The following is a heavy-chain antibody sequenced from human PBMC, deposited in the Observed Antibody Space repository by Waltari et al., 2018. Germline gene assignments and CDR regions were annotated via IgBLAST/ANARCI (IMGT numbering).Heavy chain of an antibody. V-gene: IGHV3-74*01. CDR3: AKVAPRTYRSPVPGRDYYYGMDV. D-gene: IGHD6-13*01. CDR1: GFTFSRFW. Sequence: EVRLVESGGGLVQPGESLRLSCAASGFTFSRFWMHWVRQAPGRGLVWVERIDSDGTSERYVDSVKGRFTIARDNAKNTLYLQMKRLRVEDTAVYYCAKVAPRTYRSPVPGRDYYYGMDVWGQGTTVTVFS. J-gene: IGHJ6*02. CDR2: IDSDGTSE.